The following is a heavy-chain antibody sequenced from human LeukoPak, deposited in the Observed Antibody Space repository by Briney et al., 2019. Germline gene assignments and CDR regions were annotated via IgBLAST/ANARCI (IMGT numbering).Heavy chain of an antibody. V-gene: IGHV4-59*01. CDR1: GGSINTYY. CDR3: ARVVRGYSGYDYRPYYMDV. J-gene: IGHJ6*03. CDR2: FYNSGST. D-gene: IGHD5-12*01. Sequence: SETLSLTCSVSGGSINTYYWSWIRQPPGKRLEWIAYFYNSGSTNYNPSLKSRVTISLDTSKDQFSLKLSSVTAEDTAVYYCARVVRGYSGYDYRPYYMDVWGKGTTVTVSS.